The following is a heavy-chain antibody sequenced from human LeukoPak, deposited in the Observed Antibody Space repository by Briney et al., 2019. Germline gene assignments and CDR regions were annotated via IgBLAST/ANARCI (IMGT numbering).Heavy chain of an antibody. J-gene: IGHJ4*02. CDR1: GGSISSYY. V-gene: IGHV4-4*07. Sequence: SETLSLTCTVSGGSISSYYWSWIRQPAGKGLEWIGRIYTSGSTNYNPSLKSRVTMSVDTSKNQFSLELSSVTAADTAVYYCASLDYTLYYFDYWGQGTLVTVSS. CDR3: ASLDYTLYYFDY. CDR2: IYTSGST. D-gene: IGHD4-11*01.